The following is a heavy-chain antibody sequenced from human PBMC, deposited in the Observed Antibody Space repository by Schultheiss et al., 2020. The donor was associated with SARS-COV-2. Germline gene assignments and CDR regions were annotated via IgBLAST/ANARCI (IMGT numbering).Heavy chain of an antibody. CDR1: GFTFSSYW. Sequence: GGSLRLSCAASGFTFSSYWMSWVRQAPGKGLEYVSAISSNGGSTYYADSVKGRFTISRDNSKNTLYLQMNSLRAEDTAVYYCAKDFSSSYRYYYYGMDVWGQGTTVTVSS. CDR2: ISSNGGST. D-gene: IGHD6-6*01. V-gene: IGHV3-23*01. J-gene: IGHJ6*02. CDR3: AKDFSSSYRYYYYGMDV.